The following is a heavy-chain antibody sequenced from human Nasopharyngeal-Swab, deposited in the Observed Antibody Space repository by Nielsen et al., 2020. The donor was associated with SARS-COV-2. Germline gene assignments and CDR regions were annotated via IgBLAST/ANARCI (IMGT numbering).Heavy chain of an antibody. V-gene: IGHV4-31*03. CDR1: GGSISSGGYY. Sequence: SETLSLTCTVSGGSISSGGYYWSWIRQHPGKSLEWIGYIYYSGSTYYNPSLKSRVTISVDTSKNQFSLKLSPVTAADTAVYYCARDSSSWYGNWFDPWGQGTLVTVSS. D-gene: IGHD6-13*01. J-gene: IGHJ5*02. CDR2: IYYSGST. CDR3: ARDSSSWYGNWFDP.